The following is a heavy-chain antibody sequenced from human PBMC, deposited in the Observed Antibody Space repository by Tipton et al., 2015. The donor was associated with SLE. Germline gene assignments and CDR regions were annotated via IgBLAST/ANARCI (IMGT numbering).Heavy chain of an antibody. D-gene: IGHD2-2*01. J-gene: IGHJ4*02. Sequence: LRLSCAASGFTFSDYYMSWIRQPPGKGLEWIGYIYYSGSTYYNPSLKSRVTISVDTSKNQFSLKLSSVTAADTAVYYCARGEGIVVVPAAMEYWGQGTLVTVSS. CDR3: ARGEGIVVVPAAMEY. V-gene: IGHV4-30-4*08. CDR1: GFTFSDYY. CDR2: IYYSGST.